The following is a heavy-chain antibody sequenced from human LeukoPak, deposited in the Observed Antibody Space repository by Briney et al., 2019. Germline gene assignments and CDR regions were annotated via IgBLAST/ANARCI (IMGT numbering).Heavy chain of an antibody. D-gene: IGHD4-17*01. Sequence: SETLSLTCTVSGGSISSGDYYWSWIRQPPGKGLEWIGYIYYSGSTYYNPSLKSRVTISVDTSKNQFSLKLSSVTAADTAVYYCASFTTVTRGYFDYWGQGTLVTVSS. CDR2: IYYSGST. V-gene: IGHV4-30-4*01. J-gene: IGHJ4*02. CDR3: ASFTTVTRGYFDY. CDR1: GGSISSGDYY.